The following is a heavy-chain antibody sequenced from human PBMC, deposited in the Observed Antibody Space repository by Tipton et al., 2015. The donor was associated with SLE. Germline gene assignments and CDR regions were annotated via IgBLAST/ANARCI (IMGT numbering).Heavy chain of an antibody. CDR2: ISYDGNDK. D-gene: IGHD3-10*01. CDR1: GFTFSSYA. J-gene: IGHJ4*02. CDR3: AREGSGSYGVY. V-gene: IGHV3-30*04. Sequence: SLRLSCVASGFTFSSYAIHWVRQAPGKGLEWVAIISYDGNDKHYADSVKGRFTISIDNSKNTLYLQMNSLRVDDTAVYYCAREGSGSYGVYWGQGTLVTVSS.